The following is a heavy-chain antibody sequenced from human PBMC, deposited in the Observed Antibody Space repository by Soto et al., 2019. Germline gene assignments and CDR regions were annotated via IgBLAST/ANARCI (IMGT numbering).Heavy chain of an antibody. D-gene: IGHD6-19*01. CDR3: ARSVAVPGAHIDY. J-gene: IGHJ4*02. Sequence: LSLTCSVSCGSISGSYWSWIRQSPGKGLEWLGYVYYTGSTNYSPSLSSRVSISVDTSKNEFSLRLSSVTAADTAVYFCARSVAVPGAHIDYWGQGTQVTVSS. V-gene: IGHV4-59*01. CDR1: CGSISGSY. CDR2: VYYTGST.